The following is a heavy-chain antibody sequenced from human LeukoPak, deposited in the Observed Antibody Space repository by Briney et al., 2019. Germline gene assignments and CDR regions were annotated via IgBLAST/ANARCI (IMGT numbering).Heavy chain of an antibody. CDR2: INHSGST. CDR1: GGSFSGYY. Sequence: SETLSLTCAVYGGSFSGYYWSWIRQPPGKGLEWIGEINHSGSTNYNPSLKSRVTISVDTSKNQFSLKLSSVTAAETAVYHCARVVPAAQWFDPWGQGTLVTVSS. J-gene: IGHJ5*02. CDR3: ARVVPAAQWFDP. D-gene: IGHD2-2*01. V-gene: IGHV4-34*01.